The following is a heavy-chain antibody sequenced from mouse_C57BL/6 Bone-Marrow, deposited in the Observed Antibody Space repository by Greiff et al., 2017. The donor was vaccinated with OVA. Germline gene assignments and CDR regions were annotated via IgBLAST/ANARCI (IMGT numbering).Heavy chain of an antibody. Sequence: QVQLQPPGTELVKPGASVKLSCKASGYTFTSYWMHWVKQRPGQGLEWIGNINPSNGGTNYNEKFKSKATLTVDKSSSTAYMQLSSLTSEDSAVYYCARELLRYQGWFAYWGQGTLVTVSA. CDR2: INPSNGGT. CDR3: ARELLRYQGWFAY. CDR1: GYTFTSYW. D-gene: IGHD1-1*01. J-gene: IGHJ3*01. V-gene: IGHV1-53*01.